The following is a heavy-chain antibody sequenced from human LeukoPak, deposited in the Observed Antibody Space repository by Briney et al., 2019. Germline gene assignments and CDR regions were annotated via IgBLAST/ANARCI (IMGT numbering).Heavy chain of an antibody. CDR1: GYSFTSYW. V-gene: IGHV5-51*01. CDR3: ARFGYSSSWGDVFDI. CDR2: IYPGDSDT. Sequence: GESLKISCKGSGYSFTSYWIGWVRQMPGKGLEWMGIIYPGDSDTRYSPSFQGQVTISADKSISTAYLQWSSLKASDTAMYYCARFGYSSSWGDVFDIWGQGTMVTVSS. D-gene: IGHD6-13*01. J-gene: IGHJ3*02.